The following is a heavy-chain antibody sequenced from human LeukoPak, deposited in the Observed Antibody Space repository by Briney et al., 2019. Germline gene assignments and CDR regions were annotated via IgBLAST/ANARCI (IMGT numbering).Heavy chain of an antibody. Sequence: ESGPTLVNPTQTLTLTCTFSGFSLSTHGVGVGWIRQPPGKALEWLALVYWDNDKRSSPSLKSRLTITKDTSKNQVVLTMTNMDPVDTATYYCAHTPPYTSSWHPLFCWGQGALVTVSS. CDR2: VYWDNDK. V-gene: IGHV2-5*02. D-gene: IGHD6-13*01. CDR3: AHTPPYTSSWHPLFC. CDR1: GFSLSTHGVG. J-gene: IGHJ4*02.